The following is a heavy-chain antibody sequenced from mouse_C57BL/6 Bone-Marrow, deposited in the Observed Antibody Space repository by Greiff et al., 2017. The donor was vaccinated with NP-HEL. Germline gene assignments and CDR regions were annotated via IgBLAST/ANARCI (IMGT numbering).Heavy chain of an antibody. D-gene: IGHD3-2*02. CDR1: GYTFTDYY. V-gene: IGHV1-26*01. Sequence: EVQLQQSGPELVKPGASVKISCKASGYTFTDYYMNWVKQSHGKSLEWIGDINPNNGGTSYNQKFKGKATLTVDKSSSTAYMELRSLTSEDSAVYYCARSAAQVYYAMDYWGQGTSVTVSS. J-gene: IGHJ4*01. CDR2: INPNNGGT. CDR3: ARSAAQVYYAMDY.